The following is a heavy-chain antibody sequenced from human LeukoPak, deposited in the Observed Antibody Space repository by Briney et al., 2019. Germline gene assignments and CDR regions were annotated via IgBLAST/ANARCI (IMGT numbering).Heavy chain of an antibody. D-gene: IGHD3-3*01. V-gene: IGHV3-7*03. CDR3: ARDQYDTWSRRGNFDS. Sequence: QSGGSLRLSCVASGFTFGKYWMNWVRQAPGKGLEWVANIKLDGSEKNYVDSVKGRFTISRDNTKNSLYLQMNSLRVEDTAVFYCARDQYDTWSRRGNFDSWGQGTLVIVSS. J-gene: IGHJ4*02. CDR2: IKLDGSEK. CDR1: GFTFGKYW.